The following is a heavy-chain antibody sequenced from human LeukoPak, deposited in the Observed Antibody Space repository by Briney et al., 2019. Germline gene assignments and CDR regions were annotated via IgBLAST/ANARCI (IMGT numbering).Heavy chain of an antibody. V-gene: IGHV4-4*02. Sequence: SETLSLTCAVSGGSISSSNWWSGVRQPPGKGLEWIGEIYHSGPTTYNPSLKRRVTISVDKFNNQFSLKLSSVTAADTAVYYCATLVFSSGTHYFDYWGQGTLVTVSS. CDR1: GGSISSSNW. CDR3: ATLVFSSGTHYFDY. CDR2: IYHSGPT. J-gene: IGHJ4*02.